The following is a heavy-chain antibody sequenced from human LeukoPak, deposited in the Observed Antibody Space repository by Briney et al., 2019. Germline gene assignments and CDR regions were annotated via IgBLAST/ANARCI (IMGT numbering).Heavy chain of an antibody. CDR3: ARVGCSSTSCRLGLNY. D-gene: IGHD2-2*01. CDR2: ISSSSSYI. Sequence: KPGGSLRLSCAASGFTFSSYSMNWVRQAPGKGLEWVSSISSSSSYIYYADSVKGRFTISRDNAKNSLYLQMNSLRAEDTAVYYCARVGCSSTSCRLGLNYWGQGTLVTVSS. J-gene: IGHJ4*02. CDR1: GFTFSSYS. V-gene: IGHV3-21*01.